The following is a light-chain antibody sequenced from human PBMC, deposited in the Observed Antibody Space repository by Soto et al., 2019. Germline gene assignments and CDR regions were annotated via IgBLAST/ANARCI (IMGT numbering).Light chain of an antibody. CDR1: QDITNH. CDR2: DAS. V-gene: IGKV1-33*01. CDR3: QKYDDVPQ. J-gene: IGKJ3*01. Sequence: DIQMTQSPSSLSESVGDTVTITCQASQDITNHLNWYQQKPGKAPNLLIYDASHLETGVPSRFGGSGSGTYFTLTISSLQPEDIATYYCQKYDDVPQFGPGTKVDF.